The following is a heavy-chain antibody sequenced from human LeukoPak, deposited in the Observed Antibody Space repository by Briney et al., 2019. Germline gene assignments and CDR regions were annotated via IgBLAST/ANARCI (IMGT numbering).Heavy chain of an antibody. D-gene: IGHD6-13*01. V-gene: IGHV1-69*13. Sequence: ASVKVSCKASGGTFSSYAISWVRQAPGQGLEWMGGIIPIFGTANYAQKFQGRVTITADESTSTAYMELSSLRSEDTAVYYCARIGSWYLDWFDPWGQGTLVTVSS. J-gene: IGHJ5*02. CDR2: IIPIFGTA. CDR1: GGTFSSYA. CDR3: ARIGSWYLDWFDP.